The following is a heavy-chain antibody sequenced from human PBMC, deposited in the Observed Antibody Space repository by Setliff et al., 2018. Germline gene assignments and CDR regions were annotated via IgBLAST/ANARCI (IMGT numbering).Heavy chain of an antibody. Sequence: PSETLSLTCTVSGGSVRGYYWSWIRQPPGKGLEWIGYMYYSGDTNYNPSLKSRVTISVDTSKNQFSLELRSVTAADTAVHYCARLPPLHTPMALTFDYWGQGTQVTVS. D-gene: IGHD5-18*01. CDR1: GGSVRGYY. J-gene: IGHJ4*02. V-gene: IGHV4-59*08. CDR3: ARLPPLHTPMALTFDY. CDR2: MYYSGDT.